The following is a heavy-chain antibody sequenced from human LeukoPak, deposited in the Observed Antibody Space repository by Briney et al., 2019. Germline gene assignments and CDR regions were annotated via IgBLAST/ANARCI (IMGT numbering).Heavy chain of an antibody. Sequence: GESLKISCKGSGYSFTNFWIGWVRQMPGKGLGWMGIIYPGDSDTRYSPSFQGQGTISVDKSISTTYLQWNSLKASDTAMYYCARHIGLVAPDGFDIWGQGTMVTVSS. D-gene: IGHD2-8*02. CDR3: ARHIGLVAPDGFDI. J-gene: IGHJ3*02. CDR2: IYPGDSDT. V-gene: IGHV5-51*01. CDR1: GYSFTNFW.